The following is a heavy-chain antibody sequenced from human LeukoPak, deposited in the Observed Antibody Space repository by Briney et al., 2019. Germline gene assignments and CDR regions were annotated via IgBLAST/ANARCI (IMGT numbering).Heavy chain of an antibody. D-gene: IGHD6-13*01. Sequence: PGRSLRLSCAASGFTFSSYAMHWVRQAPGKGLEWVAVISYDGSNKYYADSVKGRFTISRDNSKNTLYLQMNSLRAEGTAVYYCARDRAAAGYFDYWGQGTLVTVSS. J-gene: IGHJ4*02. CDR1: GFTFSSYA. CDR2: ISYDGSNK. V-gene: IGHV3-30-3*01. CDR3: ARDRAAAGYFDY.